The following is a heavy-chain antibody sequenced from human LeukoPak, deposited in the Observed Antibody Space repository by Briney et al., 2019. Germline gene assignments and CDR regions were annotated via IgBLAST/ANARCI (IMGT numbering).Heavy chain of an antibody. V-gene: IGHV1-24*01. CDR2: FDPEDGET. CDR1: GYTFTSYY. CDR3: AIPTGGDYQFDP. D-gene: IGHD4-17*01. J-gene: IGHJ5*02. Sequence: ASVKVSCKASGYTFTSYYMHWVRQAPGKGLEWMGGFDPEDGETIYAQKFQGRVTMTEDTSTDTAYMELSSLRSEDTAVYYCAIPTGGDYQFDPWGQGTLVTVSS.